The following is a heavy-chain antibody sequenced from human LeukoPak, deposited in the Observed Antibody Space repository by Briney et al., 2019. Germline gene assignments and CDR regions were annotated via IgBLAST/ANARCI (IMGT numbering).Heavy chain of an antibody. CDR3: ARGDYSSGWYWYAFDI. CDR1: GFTFSSYS. J-gene: IGHJ3*02. D-gene: IGHD6-19*01. CDR2: ISSRSTTI. V-gene: IGHV3-48*02. Sequence: PGGSLRLSCAASGFTFSSYSMNWVRQAPGEGLEWVSYISSRSTTIYYADSVKGRFTISRDNAKNSLYLQMNSLRDEDTAVYYCARGDYSSGWYWYAFDIWGQGTMVAVSS.